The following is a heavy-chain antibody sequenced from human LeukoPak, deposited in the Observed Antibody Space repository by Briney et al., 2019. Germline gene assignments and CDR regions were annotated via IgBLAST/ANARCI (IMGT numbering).Heavy chain of an antibody. CDR3: AKDGIAYGSGSYCSS. CDR1: GFTFSSYG. CDR2: ISYDERNK. Sequence: PGGSLRLSCAASGFTFSSYGMHWVSQAPGKGLEWVAIISYDERNKNYADSVKARFTISRDNSRNTLYLQMNSLRAEDTAVYYCAKDGIAYGSGSYCSSWGQGTLVTVSS. J-gene: IGHJ5*02. D-gene: IGHD3-10*01. V-gene: IGHV3-30*18.